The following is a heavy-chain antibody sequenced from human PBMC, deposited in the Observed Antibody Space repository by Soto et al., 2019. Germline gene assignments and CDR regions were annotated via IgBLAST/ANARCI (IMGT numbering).Heavy chain of an antibody. J-gene: IGHJ3*01. D-gene: IGHD3-16*01. CDR3: ARGGRGLRGAFDV. V-gene: IGHV3-30*03. Sequence: QELLVESGGGVVQPGRSLRLSCAASGFTFSSFAMHWVRQAPGKGLEWVSVISFNGVSQFYPDSIRGRFTISRDNSKNTLYLQLDSLRPDDTAVYYCARGGRGLRGAFDVWGQGTEVSVS. CDR1: GFTFSSFA. CDR2: ISFNGVSQ.